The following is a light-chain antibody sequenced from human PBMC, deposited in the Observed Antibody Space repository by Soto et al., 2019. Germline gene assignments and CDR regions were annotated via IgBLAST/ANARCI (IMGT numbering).Light chain of an antibody. CDR3: AAWDDRLNGYV. CDR2: SNN. V-gene: IGLV1-44*01. Sequence: QSVLTQPPSASGTPGQRVTISCSGSSSNIGSNTINWDQQLPGTAPKLLIYSNNQRPSGVPDRFSGSKSGTSASLAISGLQSEDEADYYCAAWDDRLNGYVFGTGTKVTVL. CDR1: SSNIGSNT. J-gene: IGLJ1*01.